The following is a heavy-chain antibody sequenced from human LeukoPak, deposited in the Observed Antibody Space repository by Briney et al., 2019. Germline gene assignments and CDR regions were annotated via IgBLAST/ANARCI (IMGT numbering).Heavy chain of an antibody. CDR3: ARDLSTSSNWELDY. CDR1: GYTFSDYY. D-gene: IGHD1-1*01. Sequence: ASVKVSCKASGYTFSDYYTHWVRQAPGQGLEWMGWINPNSGGTRYAQHFQGRVTMTRDTSIGTVYMELSTLRSDDTAVYYCARDLSTSSNWELDYWGQGTLVTVSS. CDR2: INPNSGGT. J-gene: IGHJ4*02. V-gene: IGHV1-2*02.